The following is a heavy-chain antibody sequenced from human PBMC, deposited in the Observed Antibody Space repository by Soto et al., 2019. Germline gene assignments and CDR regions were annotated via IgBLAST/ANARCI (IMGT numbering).Heavy chain of an antibody. CDR1: GGSISSGGYS. CDR2: IYHSGST. Sequence: SETLSLTCAVSGGSISSGGYSWSWIRQPPGKGLEWIGYIYHSGSTYYNPSLKSRVTISVDTSKNQFSLNLGSVTAADSAVYFCAGQLGYYDYWGQGTLVTVSS. J-gene: IGHJ4*02. D-gene: IGHD3-16*01. CDR3: AGQLGYYDY. V-gene: IGHV4-30-2*03.